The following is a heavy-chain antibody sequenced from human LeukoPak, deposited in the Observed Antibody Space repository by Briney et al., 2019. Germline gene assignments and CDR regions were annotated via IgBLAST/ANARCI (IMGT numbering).Heavy chain of an antibody. CDR3: ARDQGGGSYSADY. J-gene: IGHJ4*02. Sequence: SVKVSCKASGGTFSSYAISWVRQAPGQGLEWMGGIIPIFGTANYAQKFQGRVAITADESTSTAYMELSSLRSEDTAVYYCARDQGGGSYSADYWGQGTLVTVSS. D-gene: IGHD1-26*01. CDR1: GGTFSSYA. V-gene: IGHV1-69*13. CDR2: IIPIFGTA.